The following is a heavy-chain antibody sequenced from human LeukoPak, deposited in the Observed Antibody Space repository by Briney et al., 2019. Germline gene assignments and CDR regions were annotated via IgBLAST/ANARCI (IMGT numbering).Heavy chain of an antibody. CDR1: GYTFTSYG. CDR2: ISAYNGNT. J-gene: IGHJ3*02. D-gene: IGHD6-19*01. Sequence: GAPVRVSCKASGYTFTSYGISWVRQAPGQGLEWMGWISAYNGNTNYAQKLQGRVTMTTDTSTSTAYMELRSLRSDDTAVYYCARDDIAVAGTFAFDIWAKGQWSPSLQ. V-gene: IGHV1-18*04. CDR3: ARDDIAVAGTFAFDI.